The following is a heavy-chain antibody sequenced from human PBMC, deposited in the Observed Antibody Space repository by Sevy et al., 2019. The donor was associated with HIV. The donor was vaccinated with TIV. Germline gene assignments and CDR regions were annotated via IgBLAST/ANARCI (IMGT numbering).Heavy chain of an antibody. Sequence: GSLRLSCAASGFTFSGSAMHWVRQASGKGLEWVGRIRSKANSYATAYAASVKGRFTISRDDSKNTAYLQMNSLKTEDTAVYYCTRRGSIAVAGTSDPTYGMDVWGQGTTVTVSS. J-gene: IGHJ6*02. V-gene: IGHV3-73*01. CDR3: TRRGSIAVAGTSDPTYGMDV. D-gene: IGHD6-19*01. CDR2: IRSKANSYAT. CDR1: GFTFSGSA.